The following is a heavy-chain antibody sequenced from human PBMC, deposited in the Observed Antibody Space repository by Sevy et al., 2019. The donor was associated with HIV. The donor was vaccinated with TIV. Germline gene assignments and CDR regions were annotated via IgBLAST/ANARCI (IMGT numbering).Heavy chain of an antibody. CDR1: GGTFSSYA. Sequence: ASVKVSCKASGGTFSSYAISWVRQAPGQGLEWMGGIIPIFGTANYAQKFQGRVTITADDSTRTAYMELSSLGSEDTAVYYCARDLDYDFWSGGESFDIWGQGTMVTVSS. V-gene: IGHV1-69*13. D-gene: IGHD3-3*01. J-gene: IGHJ3*02. CDR2: IIPIFGTA. CDR3: ARDLDYDFWSGGESFDI.